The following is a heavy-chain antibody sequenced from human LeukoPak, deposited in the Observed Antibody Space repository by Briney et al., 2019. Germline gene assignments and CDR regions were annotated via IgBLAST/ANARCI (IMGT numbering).Heavy chain of an antibody. CDR2: INTDGSST. CDR3: ARPLSGYYYFDY. Sequence: GGSLRLSCAASGFTFSSYDMHWVRQATGKGLVWVSRINTDGSSTSYADSVKGRFTISRDNAKNTLYLQMNSLRAEDTAVYYCARPLSGYYYFDYWGQGTLVTVSS. CDR1: GFTFSSYD. V-gene: IGHV3-74*01. J-gene: IGHJ4*02. D-gene: IGHD3-22*01.